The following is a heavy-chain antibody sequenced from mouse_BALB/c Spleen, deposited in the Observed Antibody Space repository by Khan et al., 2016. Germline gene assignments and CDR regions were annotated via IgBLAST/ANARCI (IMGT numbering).Heavy chain of an antibody. V-gene: IGHV1-54*01. CDR1: GYAFTNYL. CDR3: ARGYDWYFDV. D-gene: IGHD2-14*01. J-gene: IGHJ1*01. Sequence: QVQLKESGAELVRPGTSVKVSCKASGYAFTNYLIEWVKQRPGQGLEWIGVINPGSGGTNYNEKFKGKATLTADKSSSTVYMQLSSLTSDDSAVYFCARGYDWYFDVWGAGTTVTVSS. CDR2: INPGSGGT.